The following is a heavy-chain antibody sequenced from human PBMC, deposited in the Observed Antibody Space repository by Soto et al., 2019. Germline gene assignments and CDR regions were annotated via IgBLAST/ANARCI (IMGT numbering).Heavy chain of an antibody. V-gene: IGHV5-51*01. D-gene: IGHD3-9*01. CDR1: GYSFTSYW. CDR3: ARHGTYYEILTGTVYYYMDV. CDR2: IYPGDSDT. J-gene: IGHJ6*03. Sequence: PVESLKISCKGSGYSFTSYWIGWVRQMPGKGLEWMGIIYPGDSDTRYSPSFQGQVTISADKSISTAYLQWSSLKASDTAMYYCARHGTYYEILTGTVYYYMDVWGKGTTVTVSS.